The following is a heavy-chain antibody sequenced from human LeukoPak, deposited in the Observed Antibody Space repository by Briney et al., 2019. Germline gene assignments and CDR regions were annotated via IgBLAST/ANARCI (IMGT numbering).Heavy chain of an antibody. CDR2: ISPYNGHT. Sequence: ASVKVSCKTSGYNCTTYFITWVRQAPGQGLEWMGWISPYNGHTKYTHSLQGRVTMTTDTSTSTAFLELRSLMSDDTAVYYCAREGQSRKFDSWGQGTLVTVSS. CDR3: AREGQSRKFDS. D-gene: IGHD4-11*01. CDR1: GYNCTTYF. V-gene: IGHV1-18*04. J-gene: IGHJ5*01.